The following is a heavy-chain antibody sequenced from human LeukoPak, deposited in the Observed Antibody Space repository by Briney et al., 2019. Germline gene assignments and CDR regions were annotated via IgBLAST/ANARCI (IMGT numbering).Heavy chain of an antibody. CDR2: VIPVFGTT. CDR1: GGTFSSHA. V-gene: IGHV1-69*05. Sequence: GASVKVSCKASGGTFSSHAISWVRQAPGQGLGWVGGVIPVFGTTNYAEKFQGRVTINTHESTRTSYMELRSLKSDDTAVYYCARGKSGYDYGLDHWGQGILVIVSS. J-gene: IGHJ4*02. CDR3: ARGKSGYDYGLDH. D-gene: IGHD5-12*01.